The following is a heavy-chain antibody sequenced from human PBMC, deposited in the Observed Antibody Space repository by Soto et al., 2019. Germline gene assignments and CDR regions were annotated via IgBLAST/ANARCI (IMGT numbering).Heavy chain of an antibody. Sequence: GGSLRLSCAASGFTFSSYAMSWVRQAPGKGLEWVSAISGSGGSTYYADSVKGRFTISRDNSKNTLYLQMNSLRAEDTAVYYCAKVFYYYDSSGYYYFDYWGQGTLVTVSS. D-gene: IGHD3-22*01. J-gene: IGHJ4*02. CDR3: AKVFYYYDSSGYYYFDY. CDR1: GFTFSSYA. V-gene: IGHV3-23*01. CDR2: ISGSGGST.